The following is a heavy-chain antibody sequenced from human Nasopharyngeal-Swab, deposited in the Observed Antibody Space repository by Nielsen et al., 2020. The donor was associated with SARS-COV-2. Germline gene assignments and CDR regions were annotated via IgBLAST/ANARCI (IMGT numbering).Heavy chain of an antibody. V-gene: IGHV3-30*18. D-gene: IGHD3-10*01. J-gene: IGHJ3*02. CDR3: AKLDMVRGVIITSYAFDI. Sequence: VRQAPGKGLEWVAFISYDGSNKYYADSVKGRFTISRDNSKNTLYLQMNSLRAEDTAAYYCAKLDMVRGVIITSYAFDIWGQGTMVTVSS. CDR2: ISYDGSNK.